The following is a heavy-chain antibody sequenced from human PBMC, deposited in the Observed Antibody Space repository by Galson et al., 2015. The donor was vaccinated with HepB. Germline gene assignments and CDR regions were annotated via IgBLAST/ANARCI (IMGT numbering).Heavy chain of an antibody. J-gene: IGHJ3*02. CDR1: GYTFTSYY. Sequence: SVKVSCKASGYTFTSYYMHWVRQAPGQGLEWMGIINPSGGSTSYAQKFQGRVTMTRDTSTSTVYMELSSLRSEDTAVYYCARERPAIAVAGKGPSRAFDIWGQGTMVTVSS. V-gene: IGHV1-46*03. D-gene: IGHD6-19*01. CDR3: ARERPAIAVAGKGPSRAFDI. CDR2: INPSGGST.